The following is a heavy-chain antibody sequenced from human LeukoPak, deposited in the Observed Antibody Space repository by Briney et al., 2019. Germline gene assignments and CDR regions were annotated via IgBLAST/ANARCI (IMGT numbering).Heavy chain of an antibody. CDR1: GFTFSSYE. Sequence: GGSLRLSCAASGFTFSSYEMNWVRQAPGKGLEWVSYISSSGSTIYYADSVKGRFAISRDNAKNSLYLQMNSLRAEDTAVYYCARVMVISYCFDYWGQGTLVTVSS. CDR2: ISSSGSTI. V-gene: IGHV3-48*03. D-gene: IGHD3-22*01. CDR3: ARVMVISYCFDY. J-gene: IGHJ4*02.